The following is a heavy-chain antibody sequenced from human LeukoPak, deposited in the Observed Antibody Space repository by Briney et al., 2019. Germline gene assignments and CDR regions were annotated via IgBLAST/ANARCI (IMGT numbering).Heavy chain of an antibody. V-gene: IGHV3-30*04. CDR1: GFRLSDYA. J-gene: IGHJ4*02. D-gene: IGHD3-3*01. CDR3: AREMRGYYPHY. Sequence: GGSLRLSCAASGFRLSDYAMNWVRQAPGKGLEWVAIVAHDGSFTSYADSVKGRFSITRDDSTLYLEMNSLRVEDTALYYCAREMRGYYPHYWGQGTLLTVSS. CDR2: VAHDGSFT.